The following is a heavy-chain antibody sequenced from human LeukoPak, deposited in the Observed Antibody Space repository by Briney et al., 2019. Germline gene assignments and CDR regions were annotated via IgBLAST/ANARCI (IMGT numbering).Heavy chain of an antibody. J-gene: IGHJ5*02. CDR2: TNPNSGGT. V-gene: IGHV1-2*02. CDR3: ARDLSGYCSGGSCYSTNWFDP. D-gene: IGHD2-15*01. CDR1: GYTFTGYY. Sequence: ASVKVSCKASGYTFTGYYMHWVRQAPGQGLEWMGWTNPNSGGTNYAQKFQGRVTMTRDTSISTAYMELSRLRSDDTAVYYCARDLSGYCSGGSCYSTNWFDPWGQGTLVTVSS.